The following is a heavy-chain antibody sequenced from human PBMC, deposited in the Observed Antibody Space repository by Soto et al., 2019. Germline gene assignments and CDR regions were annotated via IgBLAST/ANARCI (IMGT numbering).Heavy chain of an antibody. V-gene: IGHV3-66*01. Sequence: EVQLVEYGGGVVQRGGSLRLSCAASGITVYNNYMSWVRQAPGKGLGWVSVIYIGGRTSFEDSVKAILTISRDGSKNRVYLKINSMSAEDTAVYYCARDVGVLGRGTTVSVSS. CDR3: ARDVGV. CDR1: GITVYNNY. CDR2: IYIGGRT. J-gene: IGHJ6*04.